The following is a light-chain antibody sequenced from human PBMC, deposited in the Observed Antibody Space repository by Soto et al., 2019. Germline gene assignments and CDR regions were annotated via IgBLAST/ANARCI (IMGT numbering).Light chain of an antibody. V-gene: IGKV3D-20*01. J-gene: IGKJ4*01. CDR2: DAS. CDR1: QSVSSSY. Sequence: EIVLTQSPATLSLSPGERATLSCGASQSVSSSYLAWYQQKPGPAPRLLIYDASSRATSIPDRFSGSGSGTDFTLTISRREPEDFAVYYCQQYGSSPPLTFGGGNKVEIK. CDR3: QQYGSSPPLT.